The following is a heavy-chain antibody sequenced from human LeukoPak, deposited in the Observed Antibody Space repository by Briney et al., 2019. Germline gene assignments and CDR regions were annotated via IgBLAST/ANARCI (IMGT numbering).Heavy chain of an antibody. D-gene: IGHD3-16*01. CDR2: ISAYNGNT. Sequence: ASVKVSCKASGYTFTSYGISWVRQAPGQGLEWMGWISAYNGNTNYAQKLQGRVTMTTDTSTSTAYMELRSLRSDDTAVYYCARDPGIMITFGGEDAFDIWGQGTMVTVSS. CDR1: GYTFTSYG. CDR3: ARDPGIMITFGGEDAFDI. J-gene: IGHJ3*02. V-gene: IGHV1-18*01.